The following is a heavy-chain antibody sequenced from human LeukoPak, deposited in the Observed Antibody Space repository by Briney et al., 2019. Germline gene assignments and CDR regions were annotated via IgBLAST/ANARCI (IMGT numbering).Heavy chain of an antibody. V-gene: IGHV1-8*03. Sequence: GASVKVSCKASGYTFTSYDINWVRQATGQGLEWMGWMNPNSGNTGYAQKFQGRVTITADESTSTAYMELSSLRSEDTAVYYCASPDGWEPQRGDFDYWGQGTLVTVSS. CDR1: GYTFTSYD. J-gene: IGHJ4*02. CDR2: MNPNSGNT. D-gene: IGHD1-26*01. CDR3: ASPDGWEPQRGDFDY.